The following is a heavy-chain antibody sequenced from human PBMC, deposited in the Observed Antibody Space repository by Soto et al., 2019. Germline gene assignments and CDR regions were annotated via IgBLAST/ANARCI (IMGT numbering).Heavy chain of an antibody. CDR3: ARGYYDFWSGYHPPDY. J-gene: IGHJ4*02. V-gene: IGHV4-34*01. Sequence: SETLSLTCAVYGGSFSGYYWSWIRQPPGKGLEWIGEINHSGSTNYNPSLKSRVTISVDTSKNQFSLKLSSVTAADTAVYYCARGYYDFWSGYHPPDYWGQGTLVTVS. D-gene: IGHD3-3*01. CDR1: GGSFSGYY. CDR2: INHSGST.